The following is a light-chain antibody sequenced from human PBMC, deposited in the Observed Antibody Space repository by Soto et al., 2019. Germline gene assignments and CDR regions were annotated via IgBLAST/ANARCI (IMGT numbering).Light chain of an antibody. V-gene: IGKV1-39*01. CDR2: SVS. J-gene: IGKJ1*01. CDR3: QQYDTFST. CDR1: QSIGKH. Sequence: DIQMTQSPSSLSASVGDRVTITCRASQSIGKHLNWYQQKPGKAPKFLIYSVSSLQSGVPSRFSGSGFGTEFTLTISSLQPEDSATYFCQQYDTFSTFGPGTKVDIK.